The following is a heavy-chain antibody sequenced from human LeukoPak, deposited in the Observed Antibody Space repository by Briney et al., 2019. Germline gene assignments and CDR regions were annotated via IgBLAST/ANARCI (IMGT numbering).Heavy chain of an antibody. CDR2: IYYSGST. D-gene: IGHD3-10*01. J-gene: IGHJ5*02. V-gene: IGHV4-39*07. CDR1: GGSISSSSYY. Sequence: SETLSLTCTVSGGSISSSSYYWGWIRQPPGKGLEWIGSIYYSGSTYYNPSLKGRVTISVDTSKNQFSLKLSSVTAADTAVYYCAKDSKISNITGSGWFDPWGQGTLVTVSS. CDR3: AKDSKISNITGSGWFDP.